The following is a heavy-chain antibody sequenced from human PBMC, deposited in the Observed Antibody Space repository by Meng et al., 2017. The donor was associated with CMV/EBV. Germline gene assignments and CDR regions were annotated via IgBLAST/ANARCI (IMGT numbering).Heavy chain of an antibody. Sequence: SETLSLTCTVSGGSISSSSYYWGWLRQPPGKGLEWIVSIYYSGSTYYDSSLKSRVTISVDTSKNQFSLKLSSVTAADTAVYYCARLSAAADLYFQHWGQGTLVTVSS. D-gene: IGHD6-13*01. CDR3: ARLSAAADLYFQH. CDR1: GGSISSSSYY. V-gene: IGHV4-39*01. CDR2: IYYSGST. J-gene: IGHJ1*01.